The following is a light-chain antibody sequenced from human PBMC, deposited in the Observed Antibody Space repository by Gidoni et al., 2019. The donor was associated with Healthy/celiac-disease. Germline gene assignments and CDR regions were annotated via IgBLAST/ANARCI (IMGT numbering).Light chain of an antibody. CDR2: AAS. V-gene: IGKV1-39*01. CDR3: QQSYSTPPIT. J-gene: IGKJ5*01. Sequence: DLQMTHSPSSLSASVGDRVTITCRASQSISSDLNWYQQKPGKAPKLLIDAASRLQSGVPSRCSGRGSGTDFTLTSSRLQPEDGATYYCQQSYSTPPITFGQGTRLEIK. CDR1: QSISSD.